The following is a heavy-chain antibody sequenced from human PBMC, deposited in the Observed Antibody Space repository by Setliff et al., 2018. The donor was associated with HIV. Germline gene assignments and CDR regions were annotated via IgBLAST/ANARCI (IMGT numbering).Heavy chain of an antibody. D-gene: IGHD3-10*01. Sequence: PSETLSLTCTVSGYSISSDYYWGWIRQSPGKGLEWIGNIYHSVNTYYNPSLKSRVTISADATKNQFSLKLTSVTAADTAVYYCASIWFGESKPLDSWGQGMLVTVSS. CDR3: ASIWFGESKPLDS. J-gene: IGHJ4*02. V-gene: IGHV4-38-2*02. CDR1: GYSISSDYY. CDR2: IYHSVNT.